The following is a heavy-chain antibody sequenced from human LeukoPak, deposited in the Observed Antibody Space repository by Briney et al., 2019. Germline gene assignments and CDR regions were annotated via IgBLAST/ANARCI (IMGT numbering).Heavy chain of an antibody. CDR2: INPNSGGT. D-gene: IGHD6-13*01. Sequence: ASVKVSCKASGYTFTGYYMHWVRQAPGQELEWMGWINPNSGGTNYAQKFQGRVTMTRDTSISTAYMELSRLRSDDTAVYYCARDLRIAAAGSFDYWGQGTLVTVSS. CDR1: GYTFTGYY. J-gene: IGHJ4*02. CDR3: ARDLRIAAAGSFDY. V-gene: IGHV1-2*02.